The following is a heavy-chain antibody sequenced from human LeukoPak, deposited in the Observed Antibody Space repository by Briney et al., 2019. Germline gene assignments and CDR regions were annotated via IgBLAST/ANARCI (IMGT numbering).Heavy chain of an antibody. CDR3: ARDRDVPAIGMDV. CDR2: ISSSSSYM. Sequence: GGSLRLSCEASGFTFNSYTMNWGRQAPGKGLEWVSSISSSSSYMYYADSVKGRFTISRDNAKNSLYLQMNSLRAEDTAVYYCARDRDVPAIGMDVWGQGTTVTVSS. CDR1: GFTFNSYT. J-gene: IGHJ6*02. V-gene: IGHV3-21*06.